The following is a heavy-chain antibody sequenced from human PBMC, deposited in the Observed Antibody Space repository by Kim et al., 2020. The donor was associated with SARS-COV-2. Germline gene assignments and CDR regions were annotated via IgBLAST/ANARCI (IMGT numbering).Heavy chain of an antibody. CDR2: IRWDGGSK. CDR1: GFTFGDYA. V-gene: IGHV3-9*01. J-gene: IGHJ4*02. CDR3: AKVSWRGWCSCYFDY. D-gene: IGHD6-19*01. Sequence: GGSLRLSCAASGFTFGDYAMHWVRQAPGKGLEWVSGIRWDGGSKGYADSVKGRFTISRDNAKNSLYLQMNSLRAEDTALYYCAKVSWRGWCSCYFDYWGQGTLVTVSS.